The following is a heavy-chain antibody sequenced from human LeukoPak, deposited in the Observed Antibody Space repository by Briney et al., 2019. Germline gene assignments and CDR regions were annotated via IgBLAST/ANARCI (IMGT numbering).Heavy chain of an antibody. CDR2: IYYSKNT. CDR1: GGSISSSSAY. CDR3: ARRRLGESIFDY. V-gene: IGHV4-39*01. Sequence: SETLSLTCTVSGGSISSSSAYWGWIRQPPGKGLEWIGSIYYSKNTYYNPSLKSRVTISADTSKNQFSLTLDSVSATDTAVYYCARRRLGESIFDYWGQGTLVTVSS. J-gene: IGHJ4*02. D-gene: IGHD3-16*01.